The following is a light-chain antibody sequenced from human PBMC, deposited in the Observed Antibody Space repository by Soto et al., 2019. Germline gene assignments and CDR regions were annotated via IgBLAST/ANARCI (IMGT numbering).Light chain of an antibody. Sequence: QSVLTQPASVSGSPEQSIAISCTGTSSDVGAYNYVSWYQQHPGKAPKLMIYDVSNRPSGVSNRFSGSKSDNTASLTISGLQAEDEADYYCSSYTSSSTYVFGSGTKLTVL. CDR2: DVS. CDR3: SSYTSSSTYV. V-gene: IGLV2-14*01. CDR1: SSDVGAYNY. J-gene: IGLJ1*01.